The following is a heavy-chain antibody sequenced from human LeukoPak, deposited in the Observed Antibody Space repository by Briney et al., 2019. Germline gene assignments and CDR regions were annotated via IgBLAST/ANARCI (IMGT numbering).Heavy chain of an antibody. CDR2: ISSSSSYI. Sequence: GGSLRLSCAASGFTFSSYSMNWVRQAPGKGLEWVSSISSSSSYIYYAESVKGRFTISRDNAKNSLYLQMNRLRAEDTAVYYCAREGAFWSGYYFDYWGQGTLVTVSS. V-gene: IGHV3-21*01. CDR3: AREGAFWSGYYFDY. J-gene: IGHJ4*02. D-gene: IGHD3-3*01. CDR1: GFTFSSYS.